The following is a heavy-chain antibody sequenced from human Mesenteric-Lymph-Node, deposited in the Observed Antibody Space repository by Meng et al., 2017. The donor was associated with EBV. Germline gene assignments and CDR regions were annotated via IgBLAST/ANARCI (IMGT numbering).Heavy chain of an antibody. V-gene: IGHV1-24*01. J-gene: IGHJ4*02. CDR1: AHPIVELS. CDR2: FDPEYGET. Sequence: QVHVVHSGFXVKNPGSQLXDACKSSAHPIVELSMHWVRQAPGRGLEWMGGFDPEYGETIYAQKFQGRVTMTEDTSTDTAYMELSSLRSEDTAVYYCATLDTGWDREDYWGQGTLVTVSS. D-gene: IGHD6-19*01. CDR3: ATLDTGWDREDY.